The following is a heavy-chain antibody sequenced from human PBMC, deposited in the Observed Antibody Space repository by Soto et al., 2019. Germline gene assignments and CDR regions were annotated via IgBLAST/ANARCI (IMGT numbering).Heavy chain of an antibody. CDR2: IYSGGST. Sequence: GGSLRLSCAASGFTVSSNYMSWVRQAPGKGLEWVSVIYSGGSTYYADSVKGRFTISRDNSKNTLYLQMNSLRAEDTAVYYCARDHYGSGSYYTYYYYGMDVWGQGTTVTVSS. CDR1: GFTVSSNY. D-gene: IGHD3-10*01. J-gene: IGHJ6*02. CDR3: ARDHYGSGSYYTYYYYGMDV. V-gene: IGHV3-53*01.